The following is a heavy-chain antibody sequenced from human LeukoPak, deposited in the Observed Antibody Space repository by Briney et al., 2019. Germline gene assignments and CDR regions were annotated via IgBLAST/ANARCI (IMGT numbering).Heavy chain of an antibody. Sequence: PSETLSLTCALSGGSITSGGYCWSWIRQPPGKGMEWLAYIYHRGSTYYNPSLKSRFTISVDRSKNQYSLKLSSVTAADTAVYYCARDSVSSWNSERYGMDVWGQGTTVTVSS. J-gene: IGHJ6*02. CDR3: ARDSVSSWNSERYGMDV. V-gene: IGHV4-30-2*01. CDR1: GGSITSGGYC. CDR2: IYHRGST. D-gene: IGHD6-13*01.